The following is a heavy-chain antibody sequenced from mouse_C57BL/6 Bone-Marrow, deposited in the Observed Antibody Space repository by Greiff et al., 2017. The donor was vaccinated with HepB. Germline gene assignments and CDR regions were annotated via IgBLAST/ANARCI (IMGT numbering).Heavy chain of an antibody. Sequence: QVQLQQPGAELVKPGASVKMSCKASGYTFTSYWITWVKQRPGQGLEWIGDIYPGSGSTNYNEKFKSKATLTVDTSSSTAYMQLSSLTSEDAAVYYYARESLITTVVARGGYWGQGTTLTVSS. CDR2: IYPGSGST. D-gene: IGHD1-1*01. J-gene: IGHJ2*01. CDR3: ARESLITTVVARGGY. V-gene: IGHV1-55*01. CDR1: GYTFTSYW.